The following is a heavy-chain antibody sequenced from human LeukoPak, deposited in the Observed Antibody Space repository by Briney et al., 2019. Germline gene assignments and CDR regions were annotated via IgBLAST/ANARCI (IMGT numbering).Heavy chain of an antibody. J-gene: IGHJ4*02. Sequence: PGGSLRLSCEASGSTFDDYGMSWVRQGPGKGLEWVSGINWNGGSAAYADSVKGRFTISRDNAKNSLYLQMNSLRAEDTALYYCARVRSYSSGWYAPREFDNWGQGTLVTVSP. CDR1: GSTFDDYG. CDR2: INWNGGSA. D-gene: IGHD6-19*01. CDR3: ARVRSYSSGWYAPREFDN. V-gene: IGHV3-20*04.